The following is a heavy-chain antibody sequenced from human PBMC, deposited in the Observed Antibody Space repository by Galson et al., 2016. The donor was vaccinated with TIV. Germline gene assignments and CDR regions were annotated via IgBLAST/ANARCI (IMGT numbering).Heavy chain of an antibody. D-gene: IGHD5-12*01. J-gene: IGHJ4*02. CDR1: GYNFIRYW. V-gene: IGHV5-51*01. Sequence: QSGAEVKKPGESLKISCKGSGYNFIRYWIGWVRQMPGKGLEFMGIMYAGDSETRYSPTFQGQVVMSTDESISTAYLQWSSLKAADTAIYYWARAPGYSGYSYGYFDSWGQGTLVTVSS. CDR3: ARAPGYSGYSYGYFDS. CDR2: MYAGDSET.